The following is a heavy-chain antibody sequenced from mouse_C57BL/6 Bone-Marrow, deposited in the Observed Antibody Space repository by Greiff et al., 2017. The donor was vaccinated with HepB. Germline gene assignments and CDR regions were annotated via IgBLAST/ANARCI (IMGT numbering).Heavy chain of an antibody. CDR2: ISNGGGST. J-gene: IGHJ2*01. Sequence: EVKLMESGGGLVQPGGSLKLSCAASGFTFSDYYMYWVRQTPEKRLEWVAYISNGGGSTYYPDTVKGRFTISRDNAKNTLYLQMSRLKSEDTAMYYCARLGSNYYGSSYDFDYWGQGTTLTVSS. CDR1: GFTFSDYY. D-gene: IGHD1-1*01. CDR3: ARLGSNYYGSSYDFDY. V-gene: IGHV5-12*01.